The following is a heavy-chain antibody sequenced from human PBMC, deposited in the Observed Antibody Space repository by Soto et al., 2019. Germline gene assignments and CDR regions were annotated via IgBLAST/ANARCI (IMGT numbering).Heavy chain of an antibody. CDR1: GYSFTSYW. Sequence: GESLKISCKGSGYSFTSYWISWVRQMPGKGLEWMGRIDPSDAYTNYSPSFQGHVTISADKSISTAYLQWSSLKASDTAMYYCARPLTDRSTALLGMDVWGQGTTVTVSS. V-gene: IGHV5-10-1*01. CDR2: IDPSDAYT. CDR3: ARPLTDRSTALLGMDV. D-gene: IGHD3-22*01. J-gene: IGHJ6*01.